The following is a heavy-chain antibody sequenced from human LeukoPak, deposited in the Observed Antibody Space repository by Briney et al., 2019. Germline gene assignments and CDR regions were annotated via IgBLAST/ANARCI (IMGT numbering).Heavy chain of an antibody. CDR3: ARDQPLIVPAASNLFDY. V-gene: IGHV1-69*06. D-gene: IGHD2-2*01. CDR2: IIPIFGAA. CDR1: GGTFSSYA. Sequence: SVKVSCKASGGTFSSYAISWVRQAPGQGLEWMGRIIPIFGAANYAQKLQGRVTITADKSTSTAYMELSSLRSEDTAVYYCARDQPLIVPAASNLFDYWGQGTLVTVSS. J-gene: IGHJ4*02.